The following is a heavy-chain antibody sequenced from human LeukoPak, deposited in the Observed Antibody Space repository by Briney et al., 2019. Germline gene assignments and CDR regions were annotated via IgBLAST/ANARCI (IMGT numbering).Heavy chain of an antibody. V-gene: IGHV4-30-4*02. Sequence: SETLSLTCTVSGGSISSGDYYWSWIRQPPGKGLEWIGYIYYSGSTYYNPSLKSRVTISVDTSKNQFSLKLSSVTAADTAVYYCARGVGSSWYTNYGMDVWGQGTTVTVSS. CDR1: GGSISSGDYY. J-gene: IGHJ6*02. CDR3: ARGVGSSWYTNYGMDV. D-gene: IGHD6-13*01. CDR2: IYYSGST.